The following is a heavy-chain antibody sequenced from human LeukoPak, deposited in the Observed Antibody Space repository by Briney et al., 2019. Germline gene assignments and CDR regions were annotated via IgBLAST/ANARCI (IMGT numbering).Heavy chain of an antibody. CDR3: ARVTVGASWFDY. D-gene: IGHD1-26*01. CDR1: GGSVSSGSYY. V-gene: IGHV4-61*01. J-gene: IGHJ4*02. Sequence: PSETLSLTCAVSGGSVSSGSYYWSWIRQPPGKGLEWIGYIYYSGSTNYNPSLKSRVTISVDTSKNQFSLKLSSVTAADTAVYYCARVTVGASWFDYWGQGTLVTVSS. CDR2: IYYSGST.